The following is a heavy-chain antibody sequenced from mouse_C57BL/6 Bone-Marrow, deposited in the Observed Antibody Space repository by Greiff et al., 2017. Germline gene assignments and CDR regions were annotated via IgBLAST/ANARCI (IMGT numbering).Heavy chain of an antibody. CDR3: TTCSYDYPFAY. V-gene: IGHV14-4*01. D-gene: IGHD2-4*01. J-gene: IGHJ3*01. Sequence: EVKLMESGAELVRPGASVKLSCTASGFNIKDDYMHWVKQRPEQGLEWIGWIDPENGDIEYASKFQGKATITADTSSNTAYLQLSSLTSEDTAVYYCTTCSYDYPFAYWGRGTLVTVSA. CDR2: IDPENGDI. CDR1: GFNIKDDY.